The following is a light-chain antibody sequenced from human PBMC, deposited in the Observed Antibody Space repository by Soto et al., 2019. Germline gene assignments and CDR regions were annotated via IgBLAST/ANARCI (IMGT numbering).Light chain of an antibody. CDR2: DTS. J-gene: IGLJ2*01. V-gene: IGLV7-46*01. CDR1: TGTLTSGHF. Sequence: QTVVTQEHSLTVSPGGTVPLTCGSSTGTLTSGHFPYWFQQKPGQAPRALIFDTSNKHSWTPARFSGSLLGGKAALTLSGAQPEDEAHYYCLLYYSGARVFGGGTQLTVL. CDR3: LLYYSGARV.